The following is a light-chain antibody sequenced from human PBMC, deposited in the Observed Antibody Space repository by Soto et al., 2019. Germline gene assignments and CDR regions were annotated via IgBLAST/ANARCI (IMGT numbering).Light chain of an antibody. J-gene: IGLJ2*01. Sequence: QSALTQPASVSGSPGQSITISCTGTSSDVGTYNFVSWYQQHPGKAPKLMISEGSKRPSGVSNRFSGSKSGNTASLTISGLQAEDEADYYCCSYAGSSTYVVFGGGTKLTVL. CDR3: CSYAGSSTYVV. CDR2: EGS. V-gene: IGLV2-23*01. CDR1: SSDVGTYNF.